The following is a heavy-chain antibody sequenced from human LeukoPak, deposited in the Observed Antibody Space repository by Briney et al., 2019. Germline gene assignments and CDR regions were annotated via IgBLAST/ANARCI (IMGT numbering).Heavy chain of an antibody. J-gene: IGHJ6*03. D-gene: IGHD3-10*01. Sequence: PGGSLRLSCAASGFTFSTYRMSWVRQAPGKGLEWVANIKKVGSEKHYVDSVKGRFTISRDNAKNSLYLQMNSLRVEDTAVYCCARDRSLMVRGVRILDYYYYYMDVWGKGTTVTISS. CDR1: GFTFSTYR. CDR2: IKKVGSEK. CDR3: ARDRSLMVRGVRILDYYYYYMDV. V-gene: IGHV3-7*01.